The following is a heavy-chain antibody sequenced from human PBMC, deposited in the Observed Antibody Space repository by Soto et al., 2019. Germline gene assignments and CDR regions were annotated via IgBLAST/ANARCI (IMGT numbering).Heavy chain of an antibody. V-gene: IGHV3-23*01. CDR3: VKERADFVTVPHATSGMDV. Sequence: VQLLESGGGLAQPGGSLRLSCAASGFAFSSHPMSWVRQAPEKGLEWVSGISDGGDLTYNADSVKGRFTISRDNSKDTLYLQMNTLKPDDPAVYYCVKERADFVTVPHATSGMDVWGPGTTVTVSS. J-gene: IGHJ6*02. D-gene: IGHD3-3*01. CDR1: GFAFSSHP. CDR2: ISDGGDLT.